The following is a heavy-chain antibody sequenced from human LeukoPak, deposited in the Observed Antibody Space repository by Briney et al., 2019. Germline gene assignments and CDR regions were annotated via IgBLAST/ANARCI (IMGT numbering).Heavy chain of an antibody. D-gene: IGHD3-10*01. V-gene: IGHV4-39*01. CDR3: ARQTRGVRGVITPVTLGY. CDR1: GGSISSSSYY. CDR2: IYYSGST. J-gene: IGHJ4*02. Sequence: PSETLSLTCTVSGGSISSSSYYWGWIRQPPGKGLEWIGSIYYSGSTYYNPSLKSRVTISVDTSKNQFSLKLSSVTAADTAVYYCARQTRGVRGVITPVTLGYWGQGTLVTVSS.